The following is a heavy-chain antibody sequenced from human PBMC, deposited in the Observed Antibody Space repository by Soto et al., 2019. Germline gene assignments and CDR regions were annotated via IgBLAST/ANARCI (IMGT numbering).Heavy chain of an antibody. J-gene: IGHJ3*02. V-gene: IGHV3-53*01. CDR1: GFTVSSNY. CDR2: IYSGGST. CDR3: AREVCSSTSCYGAFDI. Sequence: HPGGSLRLSCAASGFTVSSNYMSWVRQAPGKGLEWVSVIYSGGSTYYADSVKGRFTISRDNSKNTLYLQMNSLRAEDTAVYYCAREVCSSTSCYGAFDIWGQGTMVTVSS. D-gene: IGHD2-2*01.